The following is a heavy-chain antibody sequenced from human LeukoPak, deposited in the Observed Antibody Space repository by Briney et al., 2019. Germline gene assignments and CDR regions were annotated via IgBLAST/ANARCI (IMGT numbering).Heavy chain of an antibody. CDR2: IYDSGST. V-gene: IGHV4-30-2*01. D-gene: IGHD1-1*01. J-gene: IGHJ4*02. CDR3: ARRNGPFDY. Sequence: PSETLSLTCAVSGGSVSSGGYSWSWIRQPPGRDLEWIGYIYDSGSTYYNSSLKSRVTISVDRSKSQFSLKLSSVTAADTAVYYCARRNGPFDYWGQGTLVTVSS. CDR1: GGSVSSGGYS.